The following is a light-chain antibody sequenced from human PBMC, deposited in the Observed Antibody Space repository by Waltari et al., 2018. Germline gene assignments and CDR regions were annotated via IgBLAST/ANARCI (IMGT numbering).Light chain of an antibody. V-gene: IGLV2-23*02. J-gene: IGLJ1*01. CDR1: SSDVGSYNL. Sequence: QSALTQPASVSGSPGQSITISCTGTSSDVGSYNLVSWYQQHPGKAPKLMINEVSKRPSVVSNRFSGSKSGNTASLTISGLQAEDEADYYCCSYAGSSTYVFGTGTKVTVL. CDR3: CSYAGSSTYV. CDR2: EVS.